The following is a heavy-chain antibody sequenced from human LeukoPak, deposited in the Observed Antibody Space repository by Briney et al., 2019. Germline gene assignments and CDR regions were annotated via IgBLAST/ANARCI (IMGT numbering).Heavy chain of an antibody. CDR2: IYYSGST. CDR1: GGSISSSSYY. D-gene: IGHD3-10*01. CDR3: ARQTRGVRGVTYYFDY. Sequence: SETLSLTCTVSGGSISSSSYYWGWIRQPPGKGLEWIGSIYYSGSTYYNPSLKSRVTISVDTSKNQFSLKLSSVTAADTAVYYCARQTRGVRGVTYYFDYWGQGTLVTVSS. V-gene: IGHV4-39*07. J-gene: IGHJ4*02.